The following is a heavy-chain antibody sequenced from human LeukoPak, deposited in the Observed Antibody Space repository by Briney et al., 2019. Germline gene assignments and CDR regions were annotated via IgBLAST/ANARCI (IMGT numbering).Heavy chain of an antibody. J-gene: IGHJ4*02. V-gene: IGHV4-4*07. CDR3: ASGRTSGWPY. D-gene: IGHD6-19*01. CDR1: GXSISSYY. Sequence: SETLSLTCTVSGXSISSYYGSWIRQPAGKGLEWIGGIYTSGSTKYNPSLKSRVTMSVDASKNQFSLKLSSVTAADTAVYYCASGRTSGWPYWGQGTLVIVSS. CDR2: IYTSGST.